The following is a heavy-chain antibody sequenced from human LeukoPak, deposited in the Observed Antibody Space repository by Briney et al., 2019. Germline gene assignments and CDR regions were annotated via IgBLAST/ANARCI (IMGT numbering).Heavy chain of an antibody. J-gene: IGHJ3*02. V-gene: IGHV4-4*02. CDR3: PSRSGQLWHAFAI. Sequence: SGTLSLTCAVSGGAISSSNRGSGVRTPPGKGLGGMGENYNSGSTNYNPSLKSRVTISVDKSKNKFSMKVSAVPAADTAVYYSPSRSGQLWHAFAIWGQGTMVTVSS. D-gene: IGHD5-18*01. CDR1: GGAISSSNR. CDR2: NYNSGST.